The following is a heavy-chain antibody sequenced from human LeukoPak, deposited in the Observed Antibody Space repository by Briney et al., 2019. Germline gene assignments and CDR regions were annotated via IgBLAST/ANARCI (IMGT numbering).Heavy chain of an antibody. V-gene: IGHV3-23*01. CDR2: ISGSGGDT. D-gene: IGHD5/OR15-5a*01. CDR1: GITFITHA. Sequence: PGGCLRLSCAASGITFITHARSWVRQAPGRGGAWVSPISGSGGDTYYADSVKGRFTISRDNSKNVLYLQMDSLRAEDTAVYYCAKEWSVSNLRYFDCWGQGTLVTVSS. J-gene: IGHJ4*02. CDR3: AKEWSVSNLRYFDC.